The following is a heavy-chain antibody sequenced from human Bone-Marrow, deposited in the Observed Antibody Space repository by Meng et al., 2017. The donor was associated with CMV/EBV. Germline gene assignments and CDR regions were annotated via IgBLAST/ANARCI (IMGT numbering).Heavy chain of an antibody. CDR2: INPNSGGT. V-gene: IGHV1-2*02. CDR3: ARGGGITMIVVVINNWYFDL. CDR1: GYTFTGYY. J-gene: IGHJ2*01. Sequence: ASVKVSCKASGYTFTGYYMHWVRQAPGQGLEWMGWINPNSGGTNYAQKFQGRVTMTRDTSISTAYMELSRLRSDDTAVYYCARGGGITMIVVVINNWYFDLWGRGTRVTVSS. D-gene: IGHD3-22*01.